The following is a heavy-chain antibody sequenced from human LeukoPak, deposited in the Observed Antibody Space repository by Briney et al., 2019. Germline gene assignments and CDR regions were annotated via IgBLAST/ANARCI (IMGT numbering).Heavy chain of an antibody. Sequence: PGGSRRLSRAASGFTFSSYSMNWVRQAPGKGLEWVSSISSSSSYIYYADSVKGRFTISRDNAKNSLYLQMNSLRAEDTAVYYCASLSSSWPTAWGQGTLVTVSS. V-gene: IGHV3-21*01. CDR2: ISSSSSYI. CDR3: ASLSSSWPTA. D-gene: IGHD6-13*01. CDR1: GFTFSSYS. J-gene: IGHJ5*02.